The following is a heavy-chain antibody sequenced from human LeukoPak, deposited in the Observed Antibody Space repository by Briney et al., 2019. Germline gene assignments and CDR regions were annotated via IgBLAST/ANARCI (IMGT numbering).Heavy chain of an antibody. CDR3: ATFANDYGDYVWFDP. CDR1: GYTFTSYG. Sequence: GASVKVSCKASGYTFTSYGISWVRQAPGQGLEWMGWISAYNGNTNYAQKLQGRVTMTTDTSTSTAYMELSSLRSEDTAVYYCATFANDYGDYVWFDPWGQGTLVTVSS. D-gene: IGHD4-17*01. CDR2: ISAYNGNT. V-gene: IGHV1-18*01. J-gene: IGHJ5*02.